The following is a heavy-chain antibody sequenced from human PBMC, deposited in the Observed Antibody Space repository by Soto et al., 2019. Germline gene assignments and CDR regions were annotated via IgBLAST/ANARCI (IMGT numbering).Heavy chain of an antibody. D-gene: IGHD3-10*01. CDR1: GFTFSSYS. Sequence: EVQLVESGGGLVKPGGSLRLSCAASGFTFSSYSMNWVRQAPGKGLEWVSSISSSSSYIYYADSVKGRFTISRDNDKTSLYLQMTSLRAEDTAVYYCARDSWGSGSYPHVSRYFDLWGRGTLVTVSS. CDR2: ISSSSSYI. J-gene: IGHJ2*01. V-gene: IGHV3-21*01. CDR3: ARDSWGSGSYPHVSRYFDL.